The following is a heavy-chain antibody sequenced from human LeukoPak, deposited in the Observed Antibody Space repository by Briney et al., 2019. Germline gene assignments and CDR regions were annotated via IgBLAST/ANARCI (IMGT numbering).Heavy chain of an antibody. CDR3: ARTIVVPAATPLGRYYGMDV. J-gene: IGHJ6*04. D-gene: IGHD2-2*01. CDR2: IYHSGST. CDR1: GGSISSSNW. V-gene: IGHV4-4*02. Sequence: SETLSLTCAVSGGSISSSNWWSWVRQPPGKGLEWIGEIYHSGSTNYNPSLKRRVTISVDKSKNQFSLKLSSVTAADTAVYYCARTIVVPAATPLGRYYGMDVWGKGTTVTVSS.